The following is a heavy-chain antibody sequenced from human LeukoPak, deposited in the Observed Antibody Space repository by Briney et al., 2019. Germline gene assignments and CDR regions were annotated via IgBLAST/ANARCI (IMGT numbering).Heavy chain of an antibody. D-gene: IGHD2-2*01. CDR1: GFTFSSYS. CDR2: ISSSSSYI. J-gene: IGHJ3*02. CDR3: AREGSRDHAFDI. V-gene: IGHV3-21*01. Sequence: GGSLRLSCAASGFTFSSYSMNWVRQAPGKGLEWVSSISSSSSYIYYADSVKGRFTISRDNAKNSLYLQMNSLRAEDTAVYYCAREGSRDHAFDIWGQGTMVTVPS.